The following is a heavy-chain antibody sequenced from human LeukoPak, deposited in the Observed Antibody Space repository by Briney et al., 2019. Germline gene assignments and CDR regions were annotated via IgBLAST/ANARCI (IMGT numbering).Heavy chain of an antibody. Sequence: SETLSLTCAVYGGSFSGYYWSWIRQPPGKGLGWIGEINHSGSTNYNPSLKSRVTISVDTSKNQFSLKLSSVTAADTAVYYCARPPRSNSWSGYYYYYMDVWGKGTTVTVSS. V-gene: IGHV4-34*01. J-gene: IGHJ6*03. CDR3: ARPPRSNSWSGYYYYYMDV. D-gene: IGHD6-13*01. CDR1: GGSFSGYY. CDR2: INHSGST.